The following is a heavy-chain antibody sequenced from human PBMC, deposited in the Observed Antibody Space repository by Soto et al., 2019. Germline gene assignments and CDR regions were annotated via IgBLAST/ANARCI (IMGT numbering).Heavy chain of an antibody. V-gene: IGHV4-34*01. J-gene: IGHJ4*02. Sequence: QVQLQQWGAGLLKPSETLSLNCAVTGGSLSGYYWSWIRQPPGKGLEWIGEVKDGGHTNYSPSLRGXXTXSXHTSNNQFSLRLNSVTAADTGVYYCARGQEGVVATHWDQGSLVTVSS. CDR1: GGSLSGYY. CDR2: VKDGGHT. D-gene: IGHD5-12*01. CDR3: ARGQEGVVATH.